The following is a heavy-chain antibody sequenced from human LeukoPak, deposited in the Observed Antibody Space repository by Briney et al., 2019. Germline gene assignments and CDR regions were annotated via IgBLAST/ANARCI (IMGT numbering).Heavy chain of an antibody. CDR2: THYSGGT. CDR1: GGSISSYY. CDR3: ARFRSTVVSRAWFDA. J-gene: IGHJ5*02. Sequence: SETLSLTCTVSGGSISSYYWTWIRQPRGKGLEWIAYTHYSGGTNYNPSLMGRVTISLDTSKNQFSLKLSSVTAADTAVYYCARFRSTVVSRAWFDAWGQETLVTVSP. V-gene: IGHV4-59*01. D-gene: IGHD4-23*01.